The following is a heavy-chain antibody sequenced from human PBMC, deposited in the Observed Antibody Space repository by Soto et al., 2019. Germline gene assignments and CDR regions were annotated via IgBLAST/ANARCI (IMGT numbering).Heavy chain of an antibody. V-gene: IGHV3-7*03. Sequence: VGSLRLSCAASGFTFSSYWMSWVRQAPGKGLEWVANIKQDGSEKYYVDSVKGRFTISRDNAKNSLYLQMNSLRAEDTAVYYCARDAETSSGWLDYWGQGTLVTVSS. CDR3: ARDAETSSGWLDY. CDR2: IKQDGSEK. D-gene: IGHD6-19*01. J-gene: IGHJ4*02. CDR1: GFTFSSYW.